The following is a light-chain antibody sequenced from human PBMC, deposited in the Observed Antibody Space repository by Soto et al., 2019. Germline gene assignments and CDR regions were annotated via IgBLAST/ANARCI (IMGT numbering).Light chain of an antibody. CDR2: EVV. V-gene: IGLV2-8*01. CDR1: KSDIGVYDF. Sequence: QSVLTQPPSASGSPGQSVTISCTGAKSDIGVYDFVSWYQHHPGKAPRLIIYEVVQRPSGAPDRFSGSKSGNTAPLTVSGLQAADEADYFCKSYAGSNTYVFGSGTKVTVL. J-gene: IGLJ1*01. CDR3: KSYAGSNTYV.